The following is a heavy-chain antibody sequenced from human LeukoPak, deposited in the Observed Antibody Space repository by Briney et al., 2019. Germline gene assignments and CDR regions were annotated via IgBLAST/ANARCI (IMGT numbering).Heavy chain of an antibody. Sequence: ASVTVSCKASGYTFTGYYMHWVRQAPGQGPEWMGWINPNSGGTNYAQKFQGRVTMTRDTSISTAYMELSRLRSDDTAVYYCARVEMATINFGYWGQGTLVTVSS. J-gene: IGHJ4*02. CDR1: GYTFTGYY. CDR3: ARVEMATINFGY. V-gene: IGHV1-2*02. CDR2: INPNSGGT. D-gene: IGHD5-24*01.